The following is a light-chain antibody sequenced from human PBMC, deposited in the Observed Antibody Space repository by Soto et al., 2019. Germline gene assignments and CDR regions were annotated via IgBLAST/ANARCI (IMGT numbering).Light chain of an antibody. V-gene: IGKV2-30*02. CDR2: NVS. J-gene: IGKJ2*01. CDR1: QSLVHSDGNTY. CDR3: MQGTHWPPYT. Sequence: DVVMTQSPLSLPVTLGQPASISCRSSQSLVHSDGNTYLSWFLQRPGQSPRRLIYNVSNRDSRVPDRFRGSGSDTDFTLTISRVEAEDVGVYYCMQGTHWPPYTFGQGTKLEIK.